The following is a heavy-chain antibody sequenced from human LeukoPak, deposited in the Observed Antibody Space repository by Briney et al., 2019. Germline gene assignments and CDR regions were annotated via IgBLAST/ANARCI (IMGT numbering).Heavy chain of an antibody. V-gene: IGHV3-53*01. Sequence: GGSLRLSCAASGFTVSSNYMSWVRQAPGKGLEWVSVIYSGGSTYYADSVKGRFTISRDNSKNTLHLQMNSLRAEDTAVYYCARAPSWYCSGGSCYYAGGNWFDPRGQGTLVTVSS. D-gene: IGHD2-15*01. CDR1: GFTVSSNY. CDR2: IYSGGST. CDR3: ARAPSWYCSGGSCYYAGGNWFDP. J-gene: IGHJ5*02.